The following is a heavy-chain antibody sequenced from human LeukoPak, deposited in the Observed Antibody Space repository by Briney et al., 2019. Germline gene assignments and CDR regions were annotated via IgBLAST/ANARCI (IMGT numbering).Heavy chain of an antibody. CDR1: GFTFSSYG. Sequence: GGSLRLSCAASGFTFSSYGMHWVRQAPGKGLEWVANIKQDGSERHYADSVKGRFTISRDNAQNSLYLQMNSLRAEETAVYYCARVFGAYDSIDCWGQGTLVTVS. CDR3: ARVFGAYDSIDC. V-gene: IGHV3-7*01. CDR2: IKQDGSER. D-gene: IGHD5-12*01. J-gene: IGHJ4*02.